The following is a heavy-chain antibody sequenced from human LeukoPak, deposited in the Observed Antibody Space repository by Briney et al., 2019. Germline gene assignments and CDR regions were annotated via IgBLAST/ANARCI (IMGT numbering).Heavy chain of an antibody. Sequence: PGGSLRLSCAASGFTFSGSAMHWVRQASGKGLEWVGRIRSKANSYATAYAASVKGRFTISRDDSKNTAYLQMNSLETEDTAVYYCTVSGSPSPGDAYWGQGTLVTVSS. CDR3: TVSGSPSPGDAY. J-gene: IGHJ4*01. D-gene: IGHD1-26*01. CDR1: GFTFSGSA. V-gene: IGHV3-73*01. CDR2: IRSKANSYAT.